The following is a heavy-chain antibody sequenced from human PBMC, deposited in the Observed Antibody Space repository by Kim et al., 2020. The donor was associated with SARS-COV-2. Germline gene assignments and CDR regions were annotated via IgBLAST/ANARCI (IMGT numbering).Heavy chain of an antibody. J-gene: IGHJ4*02. CDR1: GFTFRGYA. CDR2: ISDSGFRT. CDR3: DASDY. V-gene: IGHV3-23*01. Sequence: GGSLRLSCAASGFTFRGYAMSWARQAPGKGLEWVSTISDSGFRTHYTDSVKGRFTISRDNSKSTLFLQMNSLRVEDTAVYYCDASDYWGQGSRVHVSS.